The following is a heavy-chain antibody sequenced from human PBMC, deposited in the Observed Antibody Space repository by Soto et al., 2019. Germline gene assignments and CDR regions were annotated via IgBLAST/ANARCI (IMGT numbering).Heavy chain of an antibody. CDR2: LSGSGGTT. J-gene: IGHJ6*02. CDR3: SRHRIAVAGSLYYNNGMDV. CDR1: GVSISENH. V-gene: IGHV3-23*01. Sequence: ETLSLTCDVSGVSISENHWSWIRQAPGKGLEWVFSLSGSGGTTYYADSVKGRFTISRGNSKSTLYLQMNSLRAEDTAVYYCSRHRIAVAGSLYYNNGMDVWGQGTTVTVS. D-gene: IGHD6-19*01.